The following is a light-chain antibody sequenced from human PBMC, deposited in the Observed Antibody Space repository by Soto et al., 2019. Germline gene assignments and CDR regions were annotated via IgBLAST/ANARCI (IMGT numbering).Light chain of an antibody. CDR2: KAS. CDR3: QQYHTYPYT. Sequence: DIQMTQSPSTLSASVGDRVTMTWRASQSISNWLAWYQQISGKAPRLLIYKASDLESGVPSRFSGSGSGTEFTLTISRLQPDDFATYYCQQYHTYPYTFGQGTKLDIK. J-gene: IGKJ2*01. CDR1: QSISNW. V-gene: IGKV1-5*03.